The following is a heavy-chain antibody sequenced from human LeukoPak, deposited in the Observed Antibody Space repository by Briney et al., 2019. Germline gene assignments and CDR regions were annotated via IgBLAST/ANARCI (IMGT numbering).Heavy chain of an antibody. Sequence: SETLSLTCTFSGGSISSSSYYWGWIRQPPRKGLEWIWSTYYSGNTYYNSSLKSRVTISVDTSKNHFSLKLSSVTGADTAVYYCASTLIAAAGFVIDYWGQGTLVTVSS. V-gene: IGHV4-39*02. CDR3: ASTLIAAAGFVIDY. CDR1: GGSISSSSYY. J-gene: IGHJ4*02. D-gene: IGHD6-13*01. CDR2: TYYSGNT.